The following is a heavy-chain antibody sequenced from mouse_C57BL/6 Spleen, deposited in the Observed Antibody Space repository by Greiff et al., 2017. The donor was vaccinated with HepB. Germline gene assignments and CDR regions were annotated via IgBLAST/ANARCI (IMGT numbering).Heavy chain of an antibody. Sequence: EVKLVESGGGLVKPGGSLKLSCAASGFTFSDYGMHWVRQAPERGLEWVAYISSGSSTIYYADTVKGRFTISRDNAKNTLFLQMTSLRSEDTAMYYCASYYYAAYWGQGTLVTVSA. CDR3: ASYYYAAY. CDR1: GFTFSDYG. J-gene: IGHJ3*01. D-gene: IGHD1-1*01. V-gene: IGHV5-17*01. CDR2: ISSGSSTI.